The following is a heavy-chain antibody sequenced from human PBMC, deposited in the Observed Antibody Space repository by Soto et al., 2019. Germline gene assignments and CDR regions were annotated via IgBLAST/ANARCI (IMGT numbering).Heavy chain of an antibody. Sequence: HPGGSLRLSCAASGFTFSIYALSWVRQAPGKGLEWVSAISGSGGSTYYADSVKGRFTISRDNSKNTLYLQMNSLRAEDTAIYYCAKSFPVTGSIYYYYYRMDVWGQGTTVTVSS. CDR1: GFTFSIYA. D-gene: IGHD6-19*01. J-gene: IGHJ6*02. V-gene: IGHV3-23*01. CDR3: AKSFPVTGSIYYYYYRMDV. CDR2: ISGSGGST.